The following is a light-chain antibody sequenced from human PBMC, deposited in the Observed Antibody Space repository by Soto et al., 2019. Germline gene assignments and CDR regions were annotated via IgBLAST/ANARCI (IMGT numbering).Light chain of an antibody. V-gene: IGLV2-14*01. Sequence: QSALTQPASVSGSPGQSISISCTGSSSDVGAYNYVAWYQQKPGKAPKLLIYEVTDRPSGVSSRFSGSKSGNTASLTISGLQAEDEAEYYCSSYTNINTRACVFGTGTKVTVL. CDR2: EVT. CDR1: SSDVGAYNY. CDR3: SSYTNINTRACV. J-gene: IGLJ1*01.